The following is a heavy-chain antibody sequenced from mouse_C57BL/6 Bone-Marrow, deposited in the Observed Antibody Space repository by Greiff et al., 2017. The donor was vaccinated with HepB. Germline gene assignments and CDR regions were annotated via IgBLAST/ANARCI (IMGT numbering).Heavy chain of an antibody. CDR3: TRPPYYSNPYAMDY. CDR1: GYTFTSYW. J-gene: IGHJ4*01. CDR2: IYPGNSDT. Sequence: EVQLQQSGTVLARPGASVKMSCKTSGYTFTSYWMHWVNQRPGQGLEWIGAIYPGNSDTSYNQKFKGKAKLTAVTSASTAYMELSSLTNEDSAVYYCTRPPYYSNPYAMDYWGQGTSVTVSS. D-gene: IGHD2-5*01. V-gene: IGHV1-5*01.